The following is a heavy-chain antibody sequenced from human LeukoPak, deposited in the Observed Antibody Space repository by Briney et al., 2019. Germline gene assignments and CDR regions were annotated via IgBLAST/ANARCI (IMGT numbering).Heavy chain of an antibody. CDR3: ARGDYYYYYMDV. V-gene: IGHV3-48*01. Sequence: GGSLRLSCAASGFTLSSYSMNWVRQAPGKGLEWVSYISSSSTTIYYADSVKGRFTISRDNAKNSPYLQMNSLRAEDTAVYYCARGDYYYYYMDVWGKGTTVTVSS. J-gene: IGHJ6*03. CDR1: GFTLSSYS. CDR2: ISSSSTTI.